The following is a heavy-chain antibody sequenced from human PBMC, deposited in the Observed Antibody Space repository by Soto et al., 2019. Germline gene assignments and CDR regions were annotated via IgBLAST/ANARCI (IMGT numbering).Heavy chain of an antibody. V-gene: IGHV5-10-1*01. CDR3: ARERAARLGNYYYGMDV. J-gene: IGHJ6*02. CDR2: IDPSDSYT. CDR1: GYSFTSYW. D-gene: IGHD6-6*01. Sequence: ESLKISCKGSGYSFTSYWISWVRQMPGKGLEWMGRIDPSDSYTNYSPSFQGHVTISADKSISTAYLQWSSLKASDTAMYYCARERAARLGNYYYGMDVWGQGTTVTVSS.